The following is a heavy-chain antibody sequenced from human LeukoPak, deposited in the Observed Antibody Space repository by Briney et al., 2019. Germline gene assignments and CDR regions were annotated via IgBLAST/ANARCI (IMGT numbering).Heavy chain of an antibody. CDR2: IYPGDSDT. CDR3: ARRPGYSYGYVNYFDY. CDR1: GYSFTNYW. Sequence: GESLKISCKGSGYSFTNYWIGWVRQMPGKGLEWMGIIYPGDSDTRYSPSFQGQVTISADKSISTAYLQWSSLKASDTAMYYCARRPGYSYGYVNYFDYWGQGTLVTVSS. D-gene: IGHD5-18*01. V-gene: IGHV5-51*01. J-gene: IGHJ4*02.